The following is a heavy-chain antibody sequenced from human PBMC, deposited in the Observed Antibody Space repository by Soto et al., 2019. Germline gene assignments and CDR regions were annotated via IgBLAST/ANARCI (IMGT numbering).Heavy chain of an antibody. J-gene: IGHJ5*02. CDR2: IIPIFGTA. D-gene: IGHD2-15*01. Sequence: QVQLVQSGAEVKKPGSSVKVSCKASGGTFSSYAISWVRQAPGQGLEWMGGIIPIFGTANYAQKFQGRVTITADESTSTADMELSSLRAEDTAVYYCARDLLYCSGGSCYSRSWFDPWGQGTLVTVSS. CDR3: ARDLLYCSGGSCYSRSWFDP. V-gene: IGHV1-69*01. CDR1: GGTFSSYA.